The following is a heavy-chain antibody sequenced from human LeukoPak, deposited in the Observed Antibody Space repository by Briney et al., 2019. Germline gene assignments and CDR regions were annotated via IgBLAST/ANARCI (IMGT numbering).Heavy chain of an antibody. CDR3: ARDLDSYGSGTDNRFDP. Sequence: SVKVSCKASGGTFSSYAISWVRQAPGQGLEWMGGIIPIFGTANYAQKFQGRVTITADESTSTAYMELSSLRSEDTAVYYCARDLDSYGSGTDNRFDPWGQGTLVTVSS. CDR1: GGTFSSYA. J-gene: IGHJ5*02. CDR2: IIPIFGTA. D-gene: IGHD3-10*01. V-gene: IGHV1-69*13.